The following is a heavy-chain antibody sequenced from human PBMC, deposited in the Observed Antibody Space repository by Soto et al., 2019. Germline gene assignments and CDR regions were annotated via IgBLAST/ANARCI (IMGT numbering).Heavy chain of an antibody. CDR2: ITKNSGSI. D-gene: IGHD3-22*01. J-gene: IGHJ4*02. CDR1: GFTFSSYS. Sequence: EVQLVESGGGLVQPGGSLRVSCVASGFTFSSYSMNWVRQAPGKGLEWVTYITKNSGSIFYEDSVKGRFAIARDNAKNSLFLHMSSLRAEDTAVYYCARDGSLIVSGLDLDYWGQGILVTVSS. CDR3: ARDGSLIVSGLDLDY. V-gene: IGHV3-48*04.